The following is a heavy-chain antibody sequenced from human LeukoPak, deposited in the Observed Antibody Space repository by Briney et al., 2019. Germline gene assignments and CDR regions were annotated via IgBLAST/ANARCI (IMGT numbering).Heavy chain of an antibody. CDR3: ARTYTSGWCAN. J-gene: IGHJ4*02. V-gene: IGHV5-51*01. Sequence: GESLKISCKASGYSFTDFWIGWVRQLPGKGLEWMGNIHPADSDTRYSPSFQGHVTISADKSINTAYLQQTSLNASDTAMYYCARTYTSGWCANWGQGTLVTVSS. CDR1: GYSFTDFW. CDR2: IHPADSDT. D-gene: IGHD6-13*01.